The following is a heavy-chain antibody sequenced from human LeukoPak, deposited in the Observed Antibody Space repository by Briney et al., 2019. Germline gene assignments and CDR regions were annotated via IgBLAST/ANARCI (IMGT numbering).Heavy chain of an antibody. D-gene: IGHD5-18*01. CDR3: AREGGYSYGNNWFDP. J-gene: IGHJ5*02. Sequence: SETLSLTCTVSGASISTGSSYWSWIRQPPGKGLEWIGYIYYSGSTNYNPSLKSRVTISVDTSKNQFSLKLSSVTAADTAVYYCAREGGYSYGNNWFDPWGQGTLVTVSS. CDR2: IYYSGST. V-gene: IGHV4-61*01. CDR1: GASISTGSSY.